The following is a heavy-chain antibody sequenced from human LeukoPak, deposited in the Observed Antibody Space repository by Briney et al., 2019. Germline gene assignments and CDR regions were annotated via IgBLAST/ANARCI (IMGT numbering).Heavy chain of an antibody. Sequence: GASVTVSCKASGYTFTKYYMHWVRQAPGQGLEWMGMINPGGGSTDYAQKFQGRVTITRDTSTSTVYMELSSLRSDDTAMYYCARDKQGGLPLVRGGYFHYWGQGTLVTVSS. CDR3: ARDKQGGLPLVRGGYFHY. J-gene: IGHJ4*02. V-gene: IGHV1-46*01. CDR2: INPGGGST. D-gene: IGHD3-10*01. CDR1: GYTFTKYY.